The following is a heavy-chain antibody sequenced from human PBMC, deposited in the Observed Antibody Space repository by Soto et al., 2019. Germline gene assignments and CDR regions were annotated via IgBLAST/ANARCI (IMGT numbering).Heavy chain of an antibody. CDR2: ISAYDGNT. CDR3: ARHNYYSGLDV. Sequence: ASVKVSCKASGYTFSAYFITWVRQAPGQGLEWMGRISAYDGNTNYAHMLQDRVTMNTDRSTTTAYMELRSLRSDDTALYYCARHNYYSGLDVWGQGTPVTVSS. CDR1: GYTFSAYF. V-gene: IGHV1-18*01. J-gene: IGHJ6*02.